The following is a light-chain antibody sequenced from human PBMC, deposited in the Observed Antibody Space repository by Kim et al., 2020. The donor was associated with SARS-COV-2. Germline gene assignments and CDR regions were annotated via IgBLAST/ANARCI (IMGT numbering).Light chain of an antibody. J-gene: IGKJ5*01. V-gene: IGKV1-33*01. CDR3: QQYDNLIT. CDR1: QDISNY. CDR2: DAS. Sequence: LSASVGDRVTITCQASQDISNYLNWYQQKPGKAPKLLIYDASNLETGVPSRFSGSGSGTDFTFTISSLQPEDIATYYCQQYDNLITFGQGTRLEIK.